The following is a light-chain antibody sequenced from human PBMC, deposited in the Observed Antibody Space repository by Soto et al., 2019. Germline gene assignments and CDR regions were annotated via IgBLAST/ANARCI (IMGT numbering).Light chain of an antibody. J-gene: IGKJ4*01. CDR1: QGISSY. V-gene: IGKV1-9*01. CDR3: QQLNSYPLT. CDR2: AAS. Sequence: DIQLTQSPSFLSASVRDRVTITCRASQGISSYLAWYQQKPGKAPKLLIYAASTLQSGVPSRFSGSGSGTEFTLSISSLQPEDFATYHSQQLNSYPLTFGGGTKVEIK.